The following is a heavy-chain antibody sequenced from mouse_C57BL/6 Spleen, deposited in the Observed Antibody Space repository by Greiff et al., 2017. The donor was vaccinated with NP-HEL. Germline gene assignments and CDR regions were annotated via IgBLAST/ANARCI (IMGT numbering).Heavy chain of an antibody. Sequence: VQLQQSGPELVKPGASVKISCKASGYTFTDYYMNWVKQSHGKSLEWIGDINPNNGGTSYNQKFKGKATFTVDKSSSTAYMELRSLTSEDSAVYYCARGMITPYYFDYWGQGTTLTVSS. CDR2: INPNNGGT. V-gene: IGHV1-26*01. CDR3: ARGMITPYYFDY. J-gene: IGHJ2*01. D-gene: IGHD2-4*01. CDR1: GYTFTDYY.